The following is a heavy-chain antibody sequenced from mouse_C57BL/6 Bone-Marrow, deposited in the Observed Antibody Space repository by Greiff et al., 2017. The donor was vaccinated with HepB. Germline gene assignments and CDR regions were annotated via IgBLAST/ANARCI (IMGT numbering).Heavy chain of an antibody. CDR3: TAGLRWRSWFAY. Sequence: EVQLQQSGAELVRPGASVKLSCTASGFNIKDDYMHWVKQRPEQGLEWIGWIDPENGDTEYASKFQGKATITADTSSNTAYLQLSSLTSEDTAVYYCTAGLRWRSWFAYWGQGTRVTVSA. CDR2: IDPENGDT. V-gene: IGHV14-4*01. D-gene: IGHD2-2*01. J-gene: IGHJ3*01. CDR1: GFNIKDDY.